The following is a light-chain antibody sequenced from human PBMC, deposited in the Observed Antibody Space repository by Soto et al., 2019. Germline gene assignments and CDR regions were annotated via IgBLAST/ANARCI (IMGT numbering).Light chain of an antibody. CDR2: TND. CDR1: SFNIGRNP. V-gene: IGLV1-44*01. Sequence: QSVLTQPPSASGTPGQRVTISCSGSSFNIGRNPVNWYQQFPGTAPKLLIYTNDQRPSGVPDRFSDSKSGTSASLAISGLQSEDEADYYCAAWDDSLNGWVFGGGTKLTVL. J-gene: IGLJ3*02. CDR3: AAWDDSLNGWV.